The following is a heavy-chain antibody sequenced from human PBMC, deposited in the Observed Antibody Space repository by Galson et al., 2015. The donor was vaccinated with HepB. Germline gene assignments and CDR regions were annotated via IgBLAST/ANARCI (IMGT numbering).Heavy chain of an antibody. CDR1: GFTYNTSA. Sequence: SLRLSCAASGFTYNTSAMAWVRQSPGTGLEWVSSLSGSAQSTDYADSVKGRFIISRDNSKNTVYLQINSLRVEDTAVYYCARGACSTNNCFPFDHWGQGNLVTVSS. CDR2: LSGSAQST. D-gene: IGHD2-2*01. CDR3: ARGACSTNNCFPFDH. J-gene: IGHJ4*02. V-gene: IGHV3-23*01.